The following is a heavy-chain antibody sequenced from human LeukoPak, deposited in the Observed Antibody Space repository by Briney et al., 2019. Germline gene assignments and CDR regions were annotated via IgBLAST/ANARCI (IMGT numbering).Heavy chain of an antibody. Sequence: GGSLRLSCAASGFTVSSNYMSWVRQAPGKGLEWVSVIYSGGSTYYADSVKGRFTISRDNSKNTLYLQMNSLRAEDTAVYYCAKVRIAAAGTIDYWGQGTLVTVSS. CDR2: IYSGGST. D-gene: IGHD6-13*01. J-gene: IGHJ4*02. CDR3: AKVRIAAAGTIDY. CDR1: GFTVSSNY. V-gene: IGHV3-66*01.